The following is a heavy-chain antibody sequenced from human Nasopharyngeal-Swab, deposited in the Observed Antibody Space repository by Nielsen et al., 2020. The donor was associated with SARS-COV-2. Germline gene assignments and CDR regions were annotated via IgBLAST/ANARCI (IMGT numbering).Heavy chain of an antibody. D-gene: IGHD5-18*01. CDR2: IYSGGSST. CDR1: GFTFSSYA. CDR3: ARDGLYSAGGN. J-gene: IGHJ4*02. Sequence: GESLKISCAASGFTFSSYAMSWVRQAPGKGLEWVSVIYSGGSSTYYADSVKGRFTISRDNSKNSLYLQMNSLRAEDTAVYYCARDGLYSAGGNWGQGTLVTVSS. V-gene: IGHV3-23*03.